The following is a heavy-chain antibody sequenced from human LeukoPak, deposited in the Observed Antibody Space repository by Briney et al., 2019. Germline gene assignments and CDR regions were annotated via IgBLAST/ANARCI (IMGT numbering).Heavy chain of an antibody. CDR3: AKDVVVIPVAGDAFDI. Sequence: GGSLRLSCAASGFTFNNYAMTWVRQAPGEGLEWVSGASGSGGSTYYADSVKGRFTISRDNSKNTLYLQMNSLRAEDTAVYYCAKDVVVIPVAGDAFDIWGQGTMVTVSS. CDR2: ASGSGGST. J-gene: IGHJ3*02. CDR1: GFTFNNYA. D-gene: IGHD2-2*01. V-gene: IGHV3-23*01.